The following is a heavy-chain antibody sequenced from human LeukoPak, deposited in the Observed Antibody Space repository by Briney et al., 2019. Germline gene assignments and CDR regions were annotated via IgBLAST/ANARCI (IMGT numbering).Heavy chain of an antibody. V-gene: IGHV3-43*02. CDR1: GFTFDDYA. D-gene: IGHD2-21*01. Sequence: GGSLRLSCAASGFTFDDYAMHWVRQAPGKGLEWVSLTSGDGGSTYYADSVKGRFTISRDNSKNSLYLQMNSLRTEDTALYYCAKESGLPPKDPVVIDYWGQGTLVTVSS. J-gene: IGHJ4*02. CDR3: AKESGLPPKDPVVIDY. CDR2: TSGDGGST.